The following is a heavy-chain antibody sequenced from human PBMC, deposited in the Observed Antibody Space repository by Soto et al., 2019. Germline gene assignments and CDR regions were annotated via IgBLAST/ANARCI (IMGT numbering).Heavy chain of an antibody. D-gene: IGHD6-19*01. CDR3: ARERPDGCRLDP. V-gene: IGHV4-30-4*08. CDR2: IYYSGST. Sequence: SETLSLTCTVSGGSISSGGYYWSWIRQHPGKGLEWIGYIYYSGSTYYNPSLKSRVTVSVDTTKNQFSLKLSSVTAADTAMYYCARERPDGCRLDPWGQGTLVTVS. CDR1: GGSISSGGYY. J-gene: IGHJ5*02.